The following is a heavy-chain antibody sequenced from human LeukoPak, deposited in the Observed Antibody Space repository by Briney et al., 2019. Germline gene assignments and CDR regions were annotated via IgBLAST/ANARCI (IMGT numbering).Heavy chain of an antibody. J-gene: IGHJ5*02. V-gene: IGHV3-48*01. D-gene: IGHD2-8*02. CDR3: ARAAAETGAFRDNWFDP. Sequence: GGSLRLSCAASGLTFSSYSLNWVRQAPGKGLEWVSYISSSSSSIYYADSVKGRFTISRDNAKNSLYLQMNSLRAEDTAVYYCARAAAETGAFRDNWFDPWGQGTLVTVSS. CDR2: ISSSSSSI. CDR1: GLTFSSYS.